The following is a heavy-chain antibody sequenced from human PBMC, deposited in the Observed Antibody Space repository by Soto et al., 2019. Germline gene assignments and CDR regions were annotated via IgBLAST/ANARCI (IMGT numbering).Heavy chain of an antibody. D-gene: IGHD7-27*01. V-gene: IGHV3-23*01. CDR2: ISGSGGST. J-gene: IGHJ4*02. CDR3: AKDPNLGIFDY. CDR1: GFTFSSYA. Sequence: GGSLRLSCAASGFTFSSYAMSWVRQAPGKGLEWVSAISGSGGSTYYADSVKGRFTISRDNSKNTLYLQMNSLRAEDSAVYYGAKDPNLGIFDYWGQGTLVTVSS.